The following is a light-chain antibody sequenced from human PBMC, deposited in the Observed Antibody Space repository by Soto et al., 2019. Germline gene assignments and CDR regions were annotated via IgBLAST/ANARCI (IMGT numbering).Light chain of an antibody. CDR3: QHYHGWPIT. Sequence: EIVMTQSPATLSLSPGEGATVSCRASQSVSSHLAWHQHQAGQARRLLYYDASTRAGGIAGMCSGSWWGTVFTLTSSRLQAEVFVFYCCQHYHGWPITFGQGTRLEIK. CDR2: DAS. V-gene: IGKV3-15*01. J-gene: IGKJ5*01. CDR1: QSVSSH.